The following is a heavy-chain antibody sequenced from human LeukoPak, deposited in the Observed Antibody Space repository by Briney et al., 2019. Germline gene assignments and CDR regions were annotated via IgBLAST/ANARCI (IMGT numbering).Heavy chain of an antibody. Sequence: GGSLRLSCAAPGFSFTNAWVIWLRHPPGKGLVWVGHIKSRNDGGTTHYAAPRKRRITISIEASSNRVYLQMISLKTEDTAFYYSATTVGAIAGIDYWGQGALVTVSS. CDR2: IKSRNDGGTT. J-gene: IGHJ4*02. V-gene: IGHV3-15*01. D-gene: IGHD1-26*01. CDR3: ATTVGAIAGIDY. CDR1: GFSFTNAW.